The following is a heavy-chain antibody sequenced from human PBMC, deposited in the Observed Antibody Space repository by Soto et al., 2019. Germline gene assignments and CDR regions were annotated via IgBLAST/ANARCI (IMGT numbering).Heavy chain of an antibody. Sequence: PGGVLRLSCAASGFIFRSYGMHWVRQAPGKGLEWVAAISYDGSNKFYVDPVKGRFTISRDNSKNTLYLQMNSLRAEDTAVYYCAYSSTPFDYWGQGTLVTVSS. CDR1: GFIFRSYG. CDR3: AYSSTPFDY. D-gene: IGHD6-13*01. V-gene: IGHV3-30*03. CDR2: ISYDGSNK. J-gene: IGHJ4*02.